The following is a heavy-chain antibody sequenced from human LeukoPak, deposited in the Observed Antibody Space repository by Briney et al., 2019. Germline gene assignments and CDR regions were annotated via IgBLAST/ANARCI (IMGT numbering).Heavy chain of an antibody. D-gene: IGHD7-27*01. Sequence: SETLSLTCTVSGGSISSYYWNWIRQPPGKGLEWIGYIFYSGITNYNPSLKSRVTISVDTSKKQFSLKLTSVTAADTAVYYCARGGTGHLDYWGQGTLVTVSS. CDR3: ARGGTGHLDY. CDR2: IFYSGIT. J-gene: IGHJ4*02. CDR1: GGSISSYY. V-gene: IGHV4-59*12.